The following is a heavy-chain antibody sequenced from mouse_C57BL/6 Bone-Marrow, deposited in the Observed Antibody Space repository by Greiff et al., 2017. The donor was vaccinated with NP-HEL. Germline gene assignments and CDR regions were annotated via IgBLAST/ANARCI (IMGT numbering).Heavy chain of an antibody. J-gene: IGHJ2*01. V-gene: IGHV5-4*01. CDR2: ISAGGSYT. D-gene: IGHD1-1*01. Sequence: EVQLVESGGGLVKPGGSLKLSCAASGFTFSSYAMSWVRQTPEKRLEWVATISAGGSYTYYPDNVKGRFTISRDKAKNNLYMQMSQLKSEDTAMYYCARDYCGIVEYGGQGTTLTVSS. CDR3: ARDYCGIVEY. CDR1: GFTFSSYA.